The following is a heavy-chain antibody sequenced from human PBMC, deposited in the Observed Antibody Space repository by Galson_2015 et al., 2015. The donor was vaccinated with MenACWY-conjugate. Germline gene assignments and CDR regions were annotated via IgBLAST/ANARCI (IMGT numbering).Heavy chain of an antibody. V-gene: IGHV4-39*01. Sequence: ETLSLTCTVSGGSISSRSYYWGWIRQPPGKGLEWIGSIYYSGSTYYNPSLKSRVTISVDTSKNQFSLKLSSVTAADAAVYYCARPGDSGYDPDAFDIWGQGTMVTVSS. CDR1: GGSISSRSYY. CDR2: IYYSGST. J-gene: IGHJ3*02. CDR3: ARPGDSGYDPDAFDI. D-gene: IGHD5-12*01.